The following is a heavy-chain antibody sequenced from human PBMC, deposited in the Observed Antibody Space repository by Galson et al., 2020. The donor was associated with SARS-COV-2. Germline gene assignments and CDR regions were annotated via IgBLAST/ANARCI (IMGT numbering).Heavy chain of an antibody. D-gene: IGHD3-16*02. J-gene: IGHJ4*02. CDR2: INQSGTT. CDR3: ARIYQQQRIPGHGD. Sequence: SETLSLTCSVYGGSFGTYYWSWIRQPPGKGLEFIGDINQSGTTNYSPSLKSRVTISVDPSKSQFSLDLTTVTAADTAAYYCARIYQQQRIPGHGDWGQGTLVSVSS. V-gene: IGHV4-34*01. CDR1: GGSFGTYY.